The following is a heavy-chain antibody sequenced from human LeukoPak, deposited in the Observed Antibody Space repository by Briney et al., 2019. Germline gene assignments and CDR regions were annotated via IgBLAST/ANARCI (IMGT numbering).Heavy chain of an antibody. Sequence: SETLSLTCTVSGGSISSYYWSWIRQPPGKGLEWIGYIYYSGSTNYNPSLKSRVTISVDTSKNQFSLKLSSVTAADTAVYYCARVRSVAGATPYYFDYWGQGTLVTVSS. D-gene: IGHD1-26*01. V-gene: IGHV4-59*01. CDR2: IYYSGST. J-gene: IGHJ4*02. CDR3: ARVRSVAGATPYYFDY. CDR1: GGSISSYY.